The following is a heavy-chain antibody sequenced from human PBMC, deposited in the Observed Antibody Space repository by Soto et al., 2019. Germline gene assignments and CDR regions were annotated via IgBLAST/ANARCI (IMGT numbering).Heavy chain of an antibody. V-gene: IGHV3-30-3*01. CDR3: ARDRYDSSGYYYSYYYYGMDG. J-gene: IGHJ6*02. D-gene: IGHD3-22*01. Sequence: GGSLRLSCAASGFTFGSYAMHWVGQGPGKGLEWVAVISYDGSNKYYADSVKGRFTISRDNSKNTLYLQMNSLRAEDTAVYYCARDRYDSSGYYYSYYYYGMDGWGQGTTVTVSS. CDR2: ISYDGSNK. CDR1: GFTFGSYA.